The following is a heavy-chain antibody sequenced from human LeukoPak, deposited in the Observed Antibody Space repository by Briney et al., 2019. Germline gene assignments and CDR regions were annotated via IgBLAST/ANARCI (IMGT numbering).Heavy chain of an antibody. D-gene: IGHD2-2*01. CDR3: VKLTENQLLGKGWADS. V-gene: IGHV3-23*01. CDR1: GFTFSSYA. CDR2: ISGSGGRT. J-gene: IGHJ5*01. Sequence: GGSLRLSRAASGFTFSSYAMSWVRQAPGEGLEWVSSISGSGGRTYYADSVRGRFTISTDSSKNTVQLQMTSLRVEDTAIYYCVKLTENQLLGKGWADSWGQGTLVTVSS.